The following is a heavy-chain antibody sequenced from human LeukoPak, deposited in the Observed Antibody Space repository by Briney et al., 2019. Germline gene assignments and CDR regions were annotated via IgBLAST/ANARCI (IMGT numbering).Heavy chain of an antibody. CDR1: GYTFTGYY. V-gene: IGHV1-2*02. CDR2: INPNSGGT. CDR3: ARGGTYCSSTSCYDDWFDP. J-gene: IGHJ5*02. Sequence: ASVKVSCKASGYTFTGYYMHWVRQAPGQGLEWMGWINPNSGGTNYAQKFQGRVTMTRDTSISTAYMELSRLRCDDTAVYYCARGGTYCSSTSCYDDWFDPWGQGTLVTVSS. D-gene: IGHD2-2*01.